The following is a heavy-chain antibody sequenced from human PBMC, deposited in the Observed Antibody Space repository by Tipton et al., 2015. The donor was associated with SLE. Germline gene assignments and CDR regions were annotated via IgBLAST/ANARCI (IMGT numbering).Heavy chain of an antibody. Sequence: SLRLSCAASGFTFDDYAMHWVRQAPGKGLEWVSLISWDGGSTYYADSVKGRFTISRDNSKNSLYLEMNRLRAEDTALYYCAKDRIAVAGRGRYGMDVWGQGATVTVSS. D-gene: IGHD6-19*01. J-gene: IGHJ6*02. V-gene: IGHV3-43D*04. CDR1: GFTFDDYA. CDR3: AKDRIAVAGRGRYGMDV. CDR2: ISWDGGST.